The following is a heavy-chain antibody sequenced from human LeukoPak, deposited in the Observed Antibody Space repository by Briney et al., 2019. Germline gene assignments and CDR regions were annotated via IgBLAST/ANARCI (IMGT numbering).Heavy chain of an antibody. CDR1: GYTFTSYD. V-gene: IGHV1-8*01. Sequence: ASVKVSCKASGYTFTSYDINWVRQATGQGLEWMGWMIPNSGNTGYAQKFQGRVTMTRNTSISTAYMELSSLRSEDTAVYYCARGPYYYDSSGYSGEGWFDPWGQGTLVTVSS. CDR2: MIPNSGNT. J-gene: IGHJ5*02. D-gene: IGHD3-22*01. CDR3: ARGPYYYDSSGYSGEGWFDP.